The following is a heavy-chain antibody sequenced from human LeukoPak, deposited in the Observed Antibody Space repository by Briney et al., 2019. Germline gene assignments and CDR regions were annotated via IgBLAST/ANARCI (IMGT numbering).Heavy chain of an antibody. J-gene: IGHJ2*01. V-gene: IGHV3-30*18. CDR1: GFTFSSHG. CDR2: IGDTGRAK. D-gene: IGHD3-16*01. Sequence: GSLRLSCAASGFTFSSHGMHWVRQAPGKGLEWVAVIGDTGRAKYYADSVKGRFTTSRDNSKNTLYLEMNSLRDEDTALYYCAKEAAWGNWYFDLWGRGTLVTVSS. CDR3: AKEAAWGNWYFDL.